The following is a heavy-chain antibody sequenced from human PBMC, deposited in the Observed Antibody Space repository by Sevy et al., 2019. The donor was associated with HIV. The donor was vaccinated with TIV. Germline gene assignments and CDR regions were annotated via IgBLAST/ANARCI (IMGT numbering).Heavy chain of an antibody. J-gene: IGHJ4*02. Sequence: GGSLRLSCAASGFIFSSYGMHWVRQAPGKGLDWVAFIRYDGNEKYFADSVRGRFTISRDNSKNTWYLQMNKLRSEDTAVYYCARGQGLDYWGQGTLVTVSS. CDR3: ARGQGLDY. V-gene: IGHV3-30*02. CDR2: IRYDGNEK. CDR1: GFIFSSYG.